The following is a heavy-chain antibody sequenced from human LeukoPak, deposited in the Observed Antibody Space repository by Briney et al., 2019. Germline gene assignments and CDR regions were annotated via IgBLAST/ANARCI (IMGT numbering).Heavy chain of an antibody. J-gene: IGHJ4*02. D-gene: IGHD6-19*01. CDR1: GGSISSYY. CDR2: IYYSGST. CDR3: ARDVVAGYFDY. Sequence: SETLSLTCTVSGGSISSYYWSWIRQPPGKGLEWIGYIYYSGSTNYNPSLKSRVTISVDTSKNRFSLKLSSVTAADTAVYYCARDVVAGYFDYWGQGTLVTVSS. V-gene: IGHV4-59*01.